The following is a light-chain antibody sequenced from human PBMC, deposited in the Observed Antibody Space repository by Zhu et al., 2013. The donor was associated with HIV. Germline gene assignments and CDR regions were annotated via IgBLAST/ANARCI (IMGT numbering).Light chain of an antibody. CDR2: WAF. V-gene: IGKV4-1*01. CDR1: QSVLYSFNNNNY. Sequence: DIVMTQSPDSLAVSPGERATINCKSSQSVLYSFNNNNYLAWYQQKPGQPPRLLISWAFTRASGVPDRFSGSGSGTDFTLTISSLQAEDVAVYYCQQHYTTPRTFGQGTRVE. J-gene: IGKJ1*01. CDR3: QQHYTTPRT.